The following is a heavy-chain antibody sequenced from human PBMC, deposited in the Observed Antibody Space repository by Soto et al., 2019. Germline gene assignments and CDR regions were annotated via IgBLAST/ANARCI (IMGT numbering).Heavy chain of an antibody. Sequence: QVQLVESGGGVVQPGRSLRLSCAASGFTFSSYGMHWVRQAPGKGLEWVAVIWYDGSNKYYADSVKGRFTISRDNSKNTLDRQRNSRRAEDTAVYYCARESPSRRYYYDSRGYYAHAFDIWGQGTMVTVSS. D-gene: IGHD3-22*01. CDR2: IWYDGSNK. V-gene: IGHV3-33*01. CDR1: GFTFSSYG. J-gene: IGHJ3*02. CDR3: ARESPSRRYYYDSRGYYAHAFDI.